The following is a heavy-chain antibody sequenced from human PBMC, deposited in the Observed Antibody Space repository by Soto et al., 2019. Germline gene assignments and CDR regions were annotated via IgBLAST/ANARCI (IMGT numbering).Heavy chain of an antibody. V-gene: IGHV4-34*01. CDR1: GGSFSGYY. CDR3: ARAKGIAARPINWFDP. Sequence: SETLSLTCAVYGGSFSGYYWSWIRQPPGKGLEWIGEINHSGSTNYNPSLKSRVTISVNTSKNQFSLKLSSVTAADTAVYYCARAKGIAARPINWFDPWGQGTLVTVSS. CDR2: INHSGST. D-gene: IGHD6-6*01. J-gene: IGHJ5*02.